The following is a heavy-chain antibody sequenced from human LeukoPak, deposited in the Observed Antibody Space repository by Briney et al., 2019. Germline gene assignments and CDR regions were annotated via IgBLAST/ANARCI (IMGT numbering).Heavy chain of an antibody. CDR1: RGSMSGFH. D-gene: IGHD3-22*01. V-gene: IGHV4-59*12. CDR3: AKSNGYGLIDI. J-gene: IGHJ3*02. CDR2: IYYSGSS. Sequence: PSETLSLTCTVSRGSMSGFHWSWIRRPPGKGLEWIGYIYYSGSSNYNPSLKSRVTISVDTSKNQFSLKLSSVTAADTAVYYCAKSNGYGLIDIWGQGTMVTVSS.